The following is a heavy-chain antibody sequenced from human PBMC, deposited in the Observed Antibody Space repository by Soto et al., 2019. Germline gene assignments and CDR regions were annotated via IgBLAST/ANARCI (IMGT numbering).Heavy chain of an antibody. CDR3: ARGQGVAAQH. J-gene: IGHJ4*02. CDR2: IYHSGST. D-gene: IGHD2-15*01. Sequence: QLQLQESGSGLVKPSQTLSLTCAVSGGSISSGGYSWSWIRQPPGKGLEWGYIYHSGSTYYNPSRQGRVTLSVDRSKNQFSLKLSSVTAADTAGYYCARGQGVAAQHWGQGTLVTVSS. CDR1: GGSISSGGYS. V-gene: IGHV4-30-2*01.